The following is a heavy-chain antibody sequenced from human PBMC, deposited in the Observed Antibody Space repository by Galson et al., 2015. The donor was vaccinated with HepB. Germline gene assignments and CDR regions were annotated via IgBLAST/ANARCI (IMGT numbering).Heavy chain of an antibody. CDR3: ARDRGLQIGKSYYYYMDV. CDR1: GFIFSSYG. D-gene: IGHD4-11*01. V-gene: IGHV3-33*01. Sequence: SLRLSCAASGFIFSSYGMHWVRQAPGKGLEWVAVIWYDGSNKYYADSVKGRFTITRDNSKNTLYLQMNSLGAEDTAVYYCARDRGLQIGKSYYYYMDVWGKGTTVTVSS. CDR2: IWYDGSNK. J-gene: IGHJ6*03.